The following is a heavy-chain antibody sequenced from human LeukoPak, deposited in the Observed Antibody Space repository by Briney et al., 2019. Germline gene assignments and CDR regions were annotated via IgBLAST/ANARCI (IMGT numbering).Heavy chain of an antibody. D-gene: IGHD3-9*01. V-gene: IGHV1-2*02. CDR3: ARADILTGYYIIDY. J-gene: IGHJ4*02. Sequence: FQGRVTMTRDTSISTAYMELSRLRSDDTAVYYCARADILTGYYIIDYWGQGTLVTVSS.